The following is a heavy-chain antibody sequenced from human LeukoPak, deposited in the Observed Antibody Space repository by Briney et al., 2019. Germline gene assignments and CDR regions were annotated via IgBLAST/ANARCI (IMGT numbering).Heavy chain of an antibody. V-gene: IGHV3-48*04. CDR3: AELGITMIGGV. CDR1: GFTFNTYW. CDR2: ISSSGSTI. Sequence: GGSLRLSCAASGFTFNTYWMNWVRQAPGKGLEWVSYISSSGSTIYYADSVKGRFTISRDNAKNSLYLQMNSLRAEDTAVYYCAELGITMIGGVWGKGTTVTISS. J-gene: IGHJ6*04. D-gene: IGHD3-10*02.